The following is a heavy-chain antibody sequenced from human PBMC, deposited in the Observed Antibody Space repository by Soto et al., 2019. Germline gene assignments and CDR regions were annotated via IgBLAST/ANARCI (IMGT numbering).Heavy chain of an antibody. CDR2: MNPNSGNT. CDR3: ARPYYYDSSGYKAHYYYGMDV. D-gene: IGHD3-22*01. CDR1: GYTFTSYD. V-gene: IGHV1-8*01. Sequence: GASVKVSCKASGYTFTSYDINWVRQATGQGLEWMGWMNPNSGNTGYAQKFQGRVTMTRNTSISTAYMELSSLRSEDTAVYYCARPYYYDSSGYKAHYYYGMDVWGQGTTVPVSS. J-gene: IGHJ6*02.